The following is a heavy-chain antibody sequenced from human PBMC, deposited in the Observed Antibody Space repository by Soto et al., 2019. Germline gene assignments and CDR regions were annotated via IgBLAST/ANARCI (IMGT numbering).Heavy chain of an antibody. CDR3: AKDYVTTAALTGDY. CDR1: GFTFSSYG. V-gene: IGHV3-30*18. D-gene: IGHD4-4*01. CDR2: ISYDGSNK. Sequence: VGSLRLSCAASGFTFSSYGMHWVRQAPGKGLEWVAVISYDGSNKYYADSVKGRFTISRDNSKNTLYLQMNSLRAEDTAVYYCAKDYVTTAALTGDYWGQGTLVTVSS. J-gene: IGHJ4*02.